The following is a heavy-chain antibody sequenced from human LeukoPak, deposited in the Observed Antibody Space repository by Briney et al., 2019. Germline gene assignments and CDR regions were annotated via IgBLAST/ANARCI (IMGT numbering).Heavy chain of an antibody. D-gene: IGHD3-10*01. CDR1: GGSISSYY. V-gene: IGHV4-59*08. CDR3: ARHAIDLVWGVAFDY. Sequence: PSETLSLTCTVSGGSISSYYWSWIRQPPGKGLEWIGYIHYSGSTNYNPSLKSRVTISVDTSKNQFSLRLSSVTAADTAVYYCARHAIDLVWGVAFDYWGQGTLVTVSS. CDR2: IHYSGST. J-gene: IGHJ4*02.